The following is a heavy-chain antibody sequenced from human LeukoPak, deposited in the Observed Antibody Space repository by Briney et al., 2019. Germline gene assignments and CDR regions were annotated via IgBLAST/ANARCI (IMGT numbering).Heavy chain of an antibody. Sequence: SETLSLTCTVSGYSISSGYYWGWIRPPPGKGLEWIGSIYHSGSTYYNPSLKSRVTISVDTSKNQFSLKLSSVTAADTAVYYCARVNPSYYYSQFDIWGQGTMVTVSS. CDR2: IYHSGST. J-gene: IGHJ3*02. D-gene: IGHD3-10*01. CDR3: ARVNPSYYYSQFDI. V-gene: IGHV4-38-2*02. CDR1: GYSISSGYY.